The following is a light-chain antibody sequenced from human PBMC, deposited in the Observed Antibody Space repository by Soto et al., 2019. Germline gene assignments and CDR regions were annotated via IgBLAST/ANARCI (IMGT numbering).Light chain of an antibody. CDR3: SSYTSSSTLV. V-gene: IGLV2-14*01. Sequence: QSALTQPASVSGSPGQSITISCAGTSSDVGGYNYVSWYQQYPGKAPKLMIYEVSNRPSGVSNRFSGSKSGNTASLTISGLQAEDEADDYCSSYTSSSTLVFGGGTKLTVL. CDR1: SSDVGGYNY. CDR2: EVS. J-gene: IGLJ2*01.